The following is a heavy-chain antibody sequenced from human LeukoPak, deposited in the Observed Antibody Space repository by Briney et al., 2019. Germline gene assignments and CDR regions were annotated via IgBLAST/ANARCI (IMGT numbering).Heavy chain of an antibody. D-gene: IGHD3-10*01. CDR3: AKDPSTMVRGVINH. CDR1: GFTFSSYG. J-gene: IGHJ4*02. Sequence: GGSLRLSCAASGFTFSSYGMHWVRQAPGKGLEWVAVISYDGSNKYYADSVKGRFTISRDNSKNTLYLQMNSLRAEDTAVYYCAKDPSTMVRGVINHRGQGTLVTVSS. V-gene: IGHV3-30*18. CDR2: ISYDGSNK.